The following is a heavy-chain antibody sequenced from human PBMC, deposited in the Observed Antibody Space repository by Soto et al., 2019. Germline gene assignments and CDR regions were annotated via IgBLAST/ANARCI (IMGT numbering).Heavy chain of an antibody. CDR3: ARARYSGSGWYSMWFDP. V-gene: IGHV1-18*01. J-gene: IGHJ5*02. CDR1: GYTFTSYG. CDR2: ISAYNGNT. Sequence: ASVKVSCKASGYTFTSYGISWVRQTPGQGLEWMGWISAYNGNTNYAQKLQGRITMTTDTSTSTAYMELRSLRSDDTAVYYWARARYSGSGWYSMWFDPWGQGTLVTVSS. D-gene: IGHD6-19*01.